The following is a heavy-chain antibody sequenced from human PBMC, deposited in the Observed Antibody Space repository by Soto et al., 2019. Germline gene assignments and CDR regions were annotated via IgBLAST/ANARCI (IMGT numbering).Heavy chain of an antibody. V-gene: IGHV1-2*02. Sequence: ASVKVSCKASGYTFTGYYVHWVRQAPGQGLEWMGWINPNTGGTNYAQTFQGRVTMARDTSISTAYMELSRLRSDDTAVYYCARKIMLQQRPYYYYGMDVWGQGTTVTVSS. CDR2: INPNTGGT. CDR3: ARKIMLQQRPYYYYGMDV. D-gene: IGHD1-1*01. J-gene: IGHJ6*02. CDR1: GYTFTGYY.